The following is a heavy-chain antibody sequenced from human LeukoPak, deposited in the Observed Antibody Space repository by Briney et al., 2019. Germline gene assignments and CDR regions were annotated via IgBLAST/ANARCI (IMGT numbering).Heavy chain of an antibody. D-gene: IGHD1-26*01. J-gene: IGHJ3*02. CDR3: ARMLGATDAFDI. Sequence: PSETLSLTCTVSGGSISSGDYSWSWIRQPPGKGLEWIGYIYYSGSTYYNPSLKSRVTISVDMSKNQFSLKLSSVTAADTAVYYCARMLGATDAFDIWGQGTMVTVSS. CDR1: GGSISSGDYS. CDR2: IYYSGST. V-gene: IGHV4-30-4*01.